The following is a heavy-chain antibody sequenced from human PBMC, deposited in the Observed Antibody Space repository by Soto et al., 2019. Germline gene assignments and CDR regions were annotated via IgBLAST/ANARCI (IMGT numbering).Heavy chain of an antibody. Sequence: EVQLVESGGGLVQPGGSLRLSCAASGFTFSSYWMSWVRQAPGKGLEWVANIKQDGSEKYYVDSVKGRITISRDDAKNALYGQLNILRSEDASVHWCAGERALVWSIWGQGTMVTVSS. V-gene: IGHV3-7*05. CDR1: GFTFSSYW. CDR3: AGERALVWSI. J-gene: IGHJ3*02. CDR2: IKQDGSEK. D-gene: IGHD3-16*01.